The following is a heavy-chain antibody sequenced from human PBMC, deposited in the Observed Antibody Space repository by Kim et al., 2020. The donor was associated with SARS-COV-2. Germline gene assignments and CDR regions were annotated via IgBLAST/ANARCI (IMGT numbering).Heavy chain of an antibody. D-gene: IGHD5-18*01. CDR2: ISYDGSNK. J-gene: IGHJ4*02. CDR1: GFTFSSYA. CDR3: AREHVDTAMVRAEIGLTFDY. V-gene: IGHV3-30-3*01. Sequence: GGSLRLSCAASGFTFSSYAMHWVRQAPGKGLEWVAVISYDGSNKYYADSVKGRFTISRDNSKNTLYLQMNSLRAEDTAVYYCAREHVDTAMVRAEIGLTFDYWGQGTLVTVSS.